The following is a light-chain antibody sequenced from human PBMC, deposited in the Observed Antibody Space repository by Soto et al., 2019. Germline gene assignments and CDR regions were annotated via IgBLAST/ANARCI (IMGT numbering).Light chain of an antibody. CDR1: SSDVGGYNY. CDR2: EVS. Sequence: QSALTQPASVSGSPGQSITISCTGTSSDVGGYNYVSWYQQHPGKAPKLMIYEVSNRPSGVSNRFSGSKSGNTASLTISWLQAEDDADYYCSSYTSSSTPHVVFGGGTQLTVL. CDR3: SSYTSSSTPHVV. V-gene: IGLV2-14*01. J-gene: IGLJ2*01.